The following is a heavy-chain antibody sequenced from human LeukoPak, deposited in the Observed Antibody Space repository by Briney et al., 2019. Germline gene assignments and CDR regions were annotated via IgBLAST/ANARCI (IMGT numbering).Heavy chain of an antibody. J-gene: IGHJ5*02. CDR2: IYNSGNA. CDR3: ARHGDFWDGRSWFDP. Sequence: SETMSPTCNPTAGSISSPYTSWIRQPPGKGLGWIGYIYNSGNAKSDSSLKCRLTVSVATSNCQFLLKLSLVTAADTAVYYCARHGDFWDGRSWFDPWGQGTLVTVSS. CDR1: AGSISSPY. D-gene: IGHD3-3*01. V-gene: IGHV4-59*08.